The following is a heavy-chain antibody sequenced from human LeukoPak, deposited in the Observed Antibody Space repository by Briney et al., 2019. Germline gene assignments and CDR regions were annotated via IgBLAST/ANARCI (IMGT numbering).Heavy chain of an antibody. V-gene: IGHV4-59*08. Sequence: PSETLSLTCTVSGGSISSYYWSWIRQPPGKGLEWIGYIYYSGSTNYNPSLKSRVTISVDTSKNQFSLKLSSVTAADTAVYYCARSGQGGWTFDYWGQGTLVTVSS. D-gene: IGHD6-19*01. CDR1: GGSISSYY. CDR2: IYYSGST. CDR3: ARSGQGGWTFDY. J-gene: IGHJ4*02.